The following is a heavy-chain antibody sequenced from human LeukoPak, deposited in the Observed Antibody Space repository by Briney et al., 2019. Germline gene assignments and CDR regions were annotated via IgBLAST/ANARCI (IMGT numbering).Heavy chain of an antibody. V-gene: IGHV3-23*01. CDR1: GFTFGSYA. CDR2: ISGSGGST. J-gene: IGHJ3*02. D-gene: IGHD1-26*01. CDR3: AKPFLPGSHQGAFDI. Sequence: GGSLRLSCAASGFTFGSYAMSWVRQAPGKGLEWVSAISGSGGSTFYADSSKGRFTISRDNSRNTLYLHMNSLRAGDTAVYYCAKPFLPGSHQGAFDIWGQGTMITVSS.